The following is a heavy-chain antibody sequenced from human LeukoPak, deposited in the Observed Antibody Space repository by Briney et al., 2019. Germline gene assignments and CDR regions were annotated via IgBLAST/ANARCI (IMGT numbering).Heavy chain of an antibody. CDR2: ISDTGYWT. J-gene: IGHJ4*02. D-gene: IGHD4-17*01. CDR1: GFTFSTHA. V-gene: IGHV3-23*01. CDR3: ARESDYGDYSWDY. Sequence: GGSLRLSCAASGFTFSTHAFSWVRQAPGKGLEWVSAISDTGYWTFYADSVKGRFAISRDNSKNTVFLQMNSLRAEDTAVYYCARESDYGDYSWDYWGQGTLVTVSS.